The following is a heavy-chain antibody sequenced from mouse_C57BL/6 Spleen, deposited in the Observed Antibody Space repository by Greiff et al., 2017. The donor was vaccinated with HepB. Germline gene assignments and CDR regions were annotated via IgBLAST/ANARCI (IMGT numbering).Heavy chain of an antibody. CDR2: ISSGGDYI. CDR3: TRESYYSNSGYFDV. V-gene: IGHV5-9-1*02. CDR1: GFTFSSYA. J-gene: IGHJ1*03. D-gene: IGHD2-5*01. Sequence: EVNLVESGEGLVKPGGSLKLSCAASGFTFSSYAMSWVRQTPEKRLEWVAYISSGGDYIYYADTVKGRFTISRDNARNTLYLQMSSLKSEDTAMYYCTRESYYSNSGYFDVWGTGTTVTVSS.